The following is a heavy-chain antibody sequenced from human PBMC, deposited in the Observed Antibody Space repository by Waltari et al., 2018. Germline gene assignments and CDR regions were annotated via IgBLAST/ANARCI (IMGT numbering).Heavy chain of an antibody. CDR2: IYSGGGI. V-gene: IGHV3-53*01. D-gene: IGHD6-19*01. CDR1: GFTVGHNY. Sequence: VRLVESGVGLIQPGGSLGHSCAFSGFTVGHNYMSWVRKAPGKGLGWISLIYSGGGIHYADSVKGRFTISRDSSKNTLYLQMNSLRVEDTAVYYCARDPPGVAVSGKGWGQGTLVTVSS. CDR3: ARDPPGVAVSGKG. J-gene: IGHJ4*02.